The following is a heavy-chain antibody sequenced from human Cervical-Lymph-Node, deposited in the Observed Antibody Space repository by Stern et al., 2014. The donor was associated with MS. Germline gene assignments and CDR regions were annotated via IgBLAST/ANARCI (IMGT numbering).Heavy chain of an antibody. D-gene: IGHD2-2*01. V-gene: IGHV3-74*02. CDR2: ISYDGIIT. CDR3: VRGHPSLNIPASSWDLRFYSYGMDV. CDR1: GFTFSNYW. Sequence: EVQLVESGGGLVQPGGSLRLSCAASGFTFSNYWMHWVRQAPGKGLVWVSRISYDGIITDYADSVKGRFTISRDSAKNTLYLQMNSLRAEETAVYYCVRGHPSLNIPASSWDLRFYSYGMDVWGQGTTVTVSS. J-gene: IGHJ6*02.